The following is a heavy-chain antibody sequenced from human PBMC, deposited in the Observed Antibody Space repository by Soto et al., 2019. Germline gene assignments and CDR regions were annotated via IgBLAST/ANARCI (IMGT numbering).Heavy chain of an antibody. D-gene: IGHD3-22*01. CDR3: ARSSTTYYYQSSPYWPDKELDI. CDR1: GYTFSSHA. V-gene: IGHV1-69*06. Sequence: AAVKVSCKASGYTFSSHALSWVGQAPGQGLEGMGGIIPIFDARTYAQKFQGRVTISADKSTKTGNMELSSLTSEDTAVYYCARSSTTYYYQSSPYWPDKELDIWGQGTLVTVSS. J-gene: IGHJ4*02. CDR2: IIPIFDAR.